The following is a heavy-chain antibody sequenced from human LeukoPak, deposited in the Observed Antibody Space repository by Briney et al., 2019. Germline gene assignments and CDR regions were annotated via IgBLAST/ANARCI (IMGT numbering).Heavy chain of an antibody. CDR3: AKDWVLSMVLGVITPR. Sequence: PGGSLRLSCAASGFTFSSYAMTWVRQAPGKGLEWVAAISDSGSSTYYADSVKGRFTISRDNSKSTLYLQMNSLRAEDTAVYYCAKDWVLSMVLGVITPRWGQGTLVTVSS. J-gene: IGHJ4*02. D-gene: IGHD3-10*01. CDR1: GFTFSSYA. V-gene: IGHV3-23*01. CDR2: ISDSGSST.